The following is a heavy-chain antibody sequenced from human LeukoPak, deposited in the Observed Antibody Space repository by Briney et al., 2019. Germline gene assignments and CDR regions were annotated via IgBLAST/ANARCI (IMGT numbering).Heavy chain of an antibody. CDR2: IKGDGSDT. V-gene: IGHV3-74*01. CDR3: ARASTTVPNLLDY. D-gene: IGHD4-17*01. Sequence: GGSLRLSCAASGFTFSSYWMHWVRHTPGKGLVWVSRIKGDGSDTLYADSVKGRFTISRDNSKNTLYLQTSSLGVDDTAVYYCARASTTVPNLLDYWGQGVLASVSS. J-gene: IGHJ4*02. CDR1: GFTFSSYW.